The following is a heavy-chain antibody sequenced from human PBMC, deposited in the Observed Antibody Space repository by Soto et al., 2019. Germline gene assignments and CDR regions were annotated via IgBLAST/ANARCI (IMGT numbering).Heavy chain of an antibody. J-gene: IGHJ4*02. CDR2: VNFRGST. D-gene: IGHD3-9*01. CDR3: ARPLDDILTGYSD. CDR1: GVSISSSIYY. V-gene: IGHV4-39*01. Sequence: TLSLTCTVAGVSISSSIYYWGWIRQPPGKGLEWIGSVNFRGSTYYNPSLKSRVTISVDTSKNEFSLKMKSVTAADTALYYCARPLDDILTGYSDWGQGTLVTVSS.